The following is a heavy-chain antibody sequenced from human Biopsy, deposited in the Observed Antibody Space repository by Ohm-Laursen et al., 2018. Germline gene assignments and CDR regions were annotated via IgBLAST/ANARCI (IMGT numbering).Heavy chain of an antibody. D-gene: IGHD5-18*01. CDR1: GITVSKSY. CDR3: ARAIGSSYGYLKGFDL. J-gene: IGHJ2*01. CDR2: IYRDGYER. V-gene: IGHV3-7*01. Sequence: GSLRLSCTASGITVSKSYMSWVRQAPGKGLEWVADIYRDGYERYYVDSVKGRFTISRDNAKRSLYLQMDSLRGADTAVYFCARAIGSSYGYLKGFDLWGRGTLVTVSS.